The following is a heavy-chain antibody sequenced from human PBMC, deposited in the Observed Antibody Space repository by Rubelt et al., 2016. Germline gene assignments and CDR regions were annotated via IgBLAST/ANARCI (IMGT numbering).Heavy chain of an antibody. CDR2: VSSTGRT. CDR3: ARVFGQFFTHYYFYGMDV. Sequence: QVQLQESGPGLGKPSETLSLTCTVSGGSITSYYWTWIRQSPGKGLDWIGYVSSTGRTNYNPSLKSRVTLSIGTSHKQLSLYVRSVTAADTAGYHCARVFGQFFTHYYFYGMDVWGQGTTVTVSS. V-gene: IGHV4-4*09. CDR1: GGSITSYY. D-gene: IGHD3-10*02. J-gene: IGHJ6*02.